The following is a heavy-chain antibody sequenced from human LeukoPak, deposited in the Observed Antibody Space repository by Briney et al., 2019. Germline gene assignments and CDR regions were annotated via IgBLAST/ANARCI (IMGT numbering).Heavy chain of an antibody. CDR2: INPNSGGT. J-gene: IGHJ4*02. CDR3: ARVNAGPFPFDY. CDR1: GYTFTGYY. V-gene: IGHV1-2*02. Sequence: ASVKVSCKASGYTFTGYYMHWARQAPGQGLEWMGWINPNSGGTNYAQKFQGRVTMTRDTSISTAYMELSRLRSDDTAVYYCARVNAGPFPFDYWGQGTLVTVSS.